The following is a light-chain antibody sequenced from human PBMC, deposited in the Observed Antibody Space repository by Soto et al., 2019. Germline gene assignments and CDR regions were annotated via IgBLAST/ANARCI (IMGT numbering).Light chain of an antibody. J-gene: IGKJ1*01. V-gene: IGKV1-5*03. CDR2: KAS. CDR3: QQYNNLWT. Sequence: DIQMTQSPSTLSASVGDRVTITCRASQSISGWLAWYQQKPGKAPKLLIYKASNLQSGVPSRFSGSGSGTEFTLTIRTLQPDDFATYYCQQYNNLWTFGQGTKV. CDR1: QSISGW.